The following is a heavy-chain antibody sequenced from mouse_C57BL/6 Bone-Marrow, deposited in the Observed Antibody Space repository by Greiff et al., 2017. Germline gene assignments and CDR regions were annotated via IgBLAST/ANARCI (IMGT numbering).Heavy chain of an antibody. CDR3: AHGNYFYWYFAV. Sequence: VQLQQPGAALVKPGASVTLSCKASGYTFTSYCMHWVKQRPGRGLEWIGRIDPNSGGTKYNEKFKSKATLTVDKPSSTAYMQLSSLTSEDSAVYYCAHGNYFYWYFAVWGTGTTVTVSS. CDR1: GYTFTSYC. J-gene: IGHJ1*03. V-gene: IGHV1-72*01. CDR2: IDPNSGGT. D-gene: IGHD2-1*01.